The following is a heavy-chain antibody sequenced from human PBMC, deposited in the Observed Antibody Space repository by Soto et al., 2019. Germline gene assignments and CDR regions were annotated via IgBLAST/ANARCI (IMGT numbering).Heavy chain of an antibody. D-gene: IGHD5-12*01. V-gene: IGHV5-51*01. Sequence: GESLKISCKGSGYSFTSYWIGWVRQMPGKGLEWMGIIYPGDSTTRYSPSFQGQVTISADKSISPASLQWSSLKASDTAMYYCARSLGVERATIYAFDIWGQGKMGTVSS. CDR2: IYPGDSTT. CDR3: ARSLGVERATIYAFDI. CDR1: GYSFTSYW. J-gene: IGHJ3*02.